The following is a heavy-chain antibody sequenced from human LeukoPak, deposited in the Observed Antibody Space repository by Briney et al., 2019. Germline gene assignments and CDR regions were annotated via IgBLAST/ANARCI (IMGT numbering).Heavy chain of an antibody. CDR1: GYTFSSYW. CDR3: ATDRAWGGFDN. CDR2: IRTDGGST. V-gene: IGHV3-74*01. D-gene: IGHD3-16*01. J-gene: IGHJ4*02. Sequence: GGSLRLSCAASGYTFSSYWMHWVRQAPGKGLVWVSRIRTDGGSTYYADSVKGRFTVSRDNAENTLYLQMNSLRLEDTAVYYCATDRAWGGFDNWGQGTLVTVSS.